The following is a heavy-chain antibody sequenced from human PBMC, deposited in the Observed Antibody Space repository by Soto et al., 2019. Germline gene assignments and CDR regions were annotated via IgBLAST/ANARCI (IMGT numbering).Heavy chain of an antibody. J-gene: IGHJ4*02. CDR3: ASHLRPTNWGRGYFDY. Sequence: QLQLQESGPGLVKPSETLSLTCIVSGGSISSNNYYWGWIRQPPGKGLEWIGSMSYSRSTYYNTSLKSRVTISVDTSKNQISLKLTSGHAADSAGYYCASHLRPTNWGRGYFDYWGQGSLVTVSS. V-gene: IGHV4-39*01. D-gene: IGHD3-16*01. CDR2: MSYSRST. CDR1: GGSISSNNYY.